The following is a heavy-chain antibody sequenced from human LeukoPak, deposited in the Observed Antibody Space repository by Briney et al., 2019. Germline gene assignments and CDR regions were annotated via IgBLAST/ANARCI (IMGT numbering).Heavy chain of an antibody. D-gene: IGHD2-15*01. CDR2: ISAYNGNT. V-gene: IGHV1-18*01. CDR1: GYTFTSYG. CDR3: ARVLCSGGSCKFDY. J-gene: IGHJ4*02. Sequence: ASVKVSCKASGYTFTSYGISWVRQAPGQGLEWVGWISAYNGNTNYAQKLQGRVTMTTDTSTSTAYMELRSLRSDDTAVYYCARVLCSGGSCKFDYWGQGTLVTVSS.